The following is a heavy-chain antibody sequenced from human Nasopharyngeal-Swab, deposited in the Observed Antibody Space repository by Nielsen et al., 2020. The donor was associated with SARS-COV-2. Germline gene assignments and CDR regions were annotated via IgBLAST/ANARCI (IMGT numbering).Heavy chain of an antibody. CDR2: ISSSSSYI. CDR3: ARDGLDYDFWSAYFMDV. CDR1: GFTFNNYN. Sequence: GESLKISCAASGFTFNNYNFNWVRQAPGKGLEWVSSISSSSSYIYYADSVKGRSTISRDSAKNSLYLQMNSLRAEDTAVYYCARDGLDYDFWSAYFMDVWGQGTTVTVSS. D-gene: IGHD3-3*01. J-gene: IGHJ6*02. V-gene: IGHV3-21*01.